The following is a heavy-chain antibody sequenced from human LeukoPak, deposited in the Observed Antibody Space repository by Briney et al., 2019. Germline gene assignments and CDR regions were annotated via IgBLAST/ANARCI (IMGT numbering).Heavy chain of an antibody. Sequence: PSETLSLTCAVYGGSFSDDYCSWIRQPPGKGLEWIGEINHSGSTNYNPSLKSRVTISVDTSKNQFSLKLSSVTAADTAVYYCAKSSYSIFDYWGQGTLVTVSS. J-gene: IGHJ4*02. V-gene: IGHV4-34*01. CDR2: INHSGST. CDR3: AKSSYSIFDY. D-gene: IGHD5-18*01. CDR1: GGSFSDDY.